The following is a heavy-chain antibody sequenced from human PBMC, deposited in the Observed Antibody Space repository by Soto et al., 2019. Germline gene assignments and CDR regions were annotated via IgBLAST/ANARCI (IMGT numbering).Heavy chain of an antibody. CDR3: ARLNSGYDSDWFDP. J-gene: IGHJ5*02. V-gene: IGHV3-23*01. D-gene: IGHD5-12*01. CDR2: ISGSGGST. Sequence: PGGSLRLSCAASGFTFSSYAMSWVRQAPGKGLEWVSAISGSGGSTYYADSVKGRFTISRDNSKNTLYLQMNSLRAEDTAVYYCARLNSGYDSDWFDPWGQGTLVTSPQ. CDR1: GFTFSSYA.